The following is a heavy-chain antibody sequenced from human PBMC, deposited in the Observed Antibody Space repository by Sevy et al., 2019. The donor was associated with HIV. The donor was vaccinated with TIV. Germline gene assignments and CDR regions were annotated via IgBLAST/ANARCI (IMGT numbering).Heavy chain of an antibody. CDR3: ARGTVLLWFGELLTIGGYFDY. Sequence: SETLSLTCTVSGGSISSGDYYWSWIRQPPGKGLEWIGYIYYSGSTYYNPSLKSRVTISVDTSKNQFSLKLSSVTAAVLAVYHCARGTVLLWFGELLTIGGYFDYWGQGTLVTVSS. V-gene: IGHV4-30-4*01. CDR1: GGSISSGDYY. CDR2: IYYSGST. J-gene: IGHJ4*02. D-gene: IGHD3-10*01.